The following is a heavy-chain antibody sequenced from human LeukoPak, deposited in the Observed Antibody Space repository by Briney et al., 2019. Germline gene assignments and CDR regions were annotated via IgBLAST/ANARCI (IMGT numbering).Heavy chain of an antibody. J-gene: IGHJ4*02. CDR1: GFTFSDYY. CDR3: AKLKRGYSYGDFDY. V-gene: IGHV3-11*01. CDR2: ITSSGNDI. D-gene: IGHD5-18*01. Sequence: PGGSLRLSCAASGFTFSDYYMSWIRQAPGKGLEWVAYITSSGNDIYYADSVKGRFTISRDNAKNALFLRMNSLRVEDTATYYCAKLKRGYSYGDFDYWGQGTLVTVSS.